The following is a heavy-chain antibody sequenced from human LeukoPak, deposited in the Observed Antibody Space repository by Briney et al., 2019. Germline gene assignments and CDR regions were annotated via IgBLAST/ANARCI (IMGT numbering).Heavy chain of an antibody. CDR3: ARLGGYHDPPDY. D-gene: IGHD3-16*02. Sequence: KPSETLSLTRTVSGGSISSPTYYWAWIRQPPGQELEWIKTIHHSGSTYDNPSLKSRFTMSVDTSKNQFFLNLSSVTAADTAVYYCARLGGYHDPPDYWGQGTLVTVSS. V-gene: IGHV4-39*01. J-gene: IGHJ4*02. CDR1: GGSISSPTYY. CDR2: IHHSGST.